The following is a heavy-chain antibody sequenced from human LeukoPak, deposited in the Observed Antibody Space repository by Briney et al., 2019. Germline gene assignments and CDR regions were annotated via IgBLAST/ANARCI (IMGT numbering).Heavy chain of an antibody. CDR1: GGTFSSYA. D-gene: IGHD2-15*01. CDR3: ARGDGYCSGGSCYGVYYGMDV. J-gene: IGHJ6*02. Sequence: SVTVSCKASGGTFSSYAISWVRQAPGQGLEWMGGIIPIFGTANYAQKFQGRVTITADESTSTAYMELSSLRSEDTAVYYCARGDGYCSGGSCYGVYYGMDVWGQGTTVTVSS. V-gene: IGHV1-69*13. CDR2: IIPIFGTA.